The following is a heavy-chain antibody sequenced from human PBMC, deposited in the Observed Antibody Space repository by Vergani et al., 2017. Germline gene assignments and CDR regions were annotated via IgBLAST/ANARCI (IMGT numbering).Heavy chain of an antibody. CDR2: ISYDGSNK. V-gene: IGHV3-30*03. D-gene: IGHD6-6*01. J-gene: IGHJ4*02. CDR1: GFTFSSYG. CDR3: AASVEARPWVLFDY. Sequence: QVQLVESGGGVVQPGRSLRLSCAASGFTFSSYGMHWVRQAPGKGLDWVAVISYDGSNKYYADSVKGRFTISRDNSKNTLYLQMNSLRAEDTAVYYCAASVEARPWVLFDYWGQGTLVTVSS.